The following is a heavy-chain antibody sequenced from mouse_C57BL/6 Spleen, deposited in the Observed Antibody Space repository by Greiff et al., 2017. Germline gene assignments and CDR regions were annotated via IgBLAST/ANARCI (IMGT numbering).Heavy chain of an antibody. CDR2: IRNKANGYTT. V-gene: IGHV7-3*01. D-gene: IGHD1-1*01. J-gene: IGHJ3*01. CDR1: GFTFTASY. Sequence: EVQLVESGGGLVQPGGSLSLSCAASGFTFTASYMSWVRQPPGPALEWLCFIRNKANGYTTEYSASVKGRFTISRDNSQSILYLQMDALRAADSATYYCARDDGSSFAYWGQGTLVTVSA. CDR3: ARDDGSSFAY.